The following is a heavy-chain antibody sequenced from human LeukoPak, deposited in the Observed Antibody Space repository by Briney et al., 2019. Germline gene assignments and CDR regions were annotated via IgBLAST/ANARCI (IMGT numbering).Heavy chain of an antibody. Sequence: SETPSLTCTVSGGSISSYYWSWIRQPAGKGLEWIWRIYTSGSTNYNPSLKSRVTMSVDTSKNQFSLKLSSVTAADAAVYYCASEITMVRVGAFDIWGQGTMVTVSS. CDR2: IYTSGST. V-gene: IGHV4-4*07. CDR1: GGSISSYY. J-gene: IGHJ3*02. D-gene: IGHD3-10*01. CDR3: ASEITMVRVGAFDI.